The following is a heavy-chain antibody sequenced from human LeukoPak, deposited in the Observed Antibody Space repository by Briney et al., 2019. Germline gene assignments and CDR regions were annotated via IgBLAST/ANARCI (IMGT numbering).Heavy chain of an antibody. D-gene: IGHD5-18*01. J-gene: IGHJ4*02. V-gene: IGHV3-23*01. CDR2: ISESDGST. CDR3: AKDISQGYTFGSIEEDY. Sequence: GGSLRLSCAASGSTFSRYAMSWVRQAPGKGLEWLSAISESDGSTYYADSVKGRFTISRDNSKNTLYLQMNSLGADNTAVYFCAKDISQGYTFGSIEEDYWGQGTLVTVSS. CDR1: GSTFSRYA.